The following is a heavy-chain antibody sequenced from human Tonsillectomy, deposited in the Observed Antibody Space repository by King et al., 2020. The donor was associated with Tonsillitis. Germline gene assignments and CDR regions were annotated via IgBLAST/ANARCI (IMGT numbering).Heavy chain of an antibody. CDR1: GFTFSSYA. Sequence: VQLVESGGGLVKPGGSLRISCGASGFTFSSYAMNWVRQAPGKGLEWVSSISSKSTYISYTDSLKGRFTISRDNAKNSLYLQMNSLRAEDTAVYYCARDRNGINFDYWGQGTLVTVSS. CDR2: ISSKSTYI. CDR3: ARDRNGINFDY. V-gene: IGHV3-21*01. J-gene: IGHJ4*02. D-gene: IGHD2-8*01.